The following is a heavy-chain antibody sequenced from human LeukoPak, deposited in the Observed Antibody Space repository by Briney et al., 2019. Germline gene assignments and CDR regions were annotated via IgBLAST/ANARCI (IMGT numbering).Heavy chain of an antibody. CDR3: ARASHQGSSGDDAFDI. J-gene: IGHJ3*02. CDR2: ISSSGSTI. CDR1: GFTFNDYY. D-gene: IGHD6-19*01. Sequence: GGSLRLSCAASGFTFNDYYMSWIRQAPGKGLEWVSYISSSGSTIYYADSVKGRFTISRDNAKNSLYLQMNSLRAGDTAVYYCARASHQGSSGDDAFDIWGQGTMVTVSS. V-gene: IGHV3-11*04.